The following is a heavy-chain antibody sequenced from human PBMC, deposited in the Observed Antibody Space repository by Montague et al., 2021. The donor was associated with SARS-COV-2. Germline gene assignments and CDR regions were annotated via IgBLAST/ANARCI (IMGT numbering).Heavy chain of an antibody. CDR1: GGSLSGDH. D-gene: IGHD6-6*01. CDR2: VNRSGHT. Sequence: SETLSLTCAVYGGSLSGDHWSWIRQPPGKGLEWIGEVNRSGHTNYNVSLKSRVTMSVDTSKSQFSLKVRSVTAADTAVYYCARGPVGVAARLRYYLDQWGQGTLVTVSS. J-gene: IGHJ4*02. CDR3: ARGPVGVAARLRYYLDQ. V-gene: IGHV4-34*01.